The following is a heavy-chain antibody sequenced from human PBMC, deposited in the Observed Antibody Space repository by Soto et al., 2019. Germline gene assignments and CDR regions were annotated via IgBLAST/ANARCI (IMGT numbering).Heavy chain of an antibody. CDR3: ARMSATGTRWFDP. CDR1: GGSINSGAYY. Sequence: QVQLHESGPGLVKPSQTLSLTCTVSGGSINSGAYYWSWVRRHPGKGLEWIGAISYRGTSYYNPSLQSRITMSVDTSKTQLSLKLSSVTAADTAVYYCARMSATGTRWFDPWGPGTLVTVSS. CDR2: ISYRGTS. D-gene: IGHD1-1*01. J-gene: IGHJ5*02. V-gene: IGHV4-31*03.